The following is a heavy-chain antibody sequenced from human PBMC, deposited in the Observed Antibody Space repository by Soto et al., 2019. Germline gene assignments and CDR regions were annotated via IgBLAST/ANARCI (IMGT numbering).Heavy chain of an antibody. Sequence: SETLSLTCAVYGGSFSGYYWSWMRQPPGKGLEWIGEINQSGSTNYNPSLKSRVTISVDTSKNQFSLKLSSVTAADTAVYYCARIQYYDFWSGYPNYYYGMDVWGQGTTVTVSS. CDR3: ARIQYYDFWSGYPNYYYGMDV. J-gene: IGHJ6*02. V-gene: IGHV4-34*01. D-gene: IGHD3-3*01. CDR2: INQSGST. CDR1: GGSFSGYY.